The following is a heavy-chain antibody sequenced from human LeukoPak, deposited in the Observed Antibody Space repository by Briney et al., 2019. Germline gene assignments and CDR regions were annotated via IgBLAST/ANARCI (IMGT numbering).Heavy chain of an antibody. CDR1: GFTFSSYS. Sequence: TGGSLRLSCAASGFTFSSYSMNWVRQAPGKGLEWVSYISSSSSYIYYADSVKGRFTISRDNAKNSLYLQMNSLRAEDTAVYYCATDRGIVVVPAAILEYWGQGTMVTVSS. CDR2: ISSSSSYI. CDR3: ATDRGIVVVPAAILEY. V-gene: IGHV3-21*05. D-gene: IGHD2-2*01. J-gene: IGHJ4*02.